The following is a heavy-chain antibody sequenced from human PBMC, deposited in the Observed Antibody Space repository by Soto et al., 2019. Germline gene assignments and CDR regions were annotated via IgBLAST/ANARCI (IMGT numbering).Heavy chain of an antibody. Sequence: GSVKVSCKASEYSFTGHYLHWVRLAPGQGLEWMGWIGPNGGDTKYAQKFQDRVTMTRDTSISTAYMDLSRLTSDDTAVYYCARDYDKSGDDYSDPWGQVTMFTVSS. J-gene: IGHJ5*02. V-gene: IGHV1-2*02. CDR3: ARDYDKSGDDYSDP. CDR2: IGPNGGDT. D-gene: IGHD2-21*01. CDR1: EYSFTGHY.